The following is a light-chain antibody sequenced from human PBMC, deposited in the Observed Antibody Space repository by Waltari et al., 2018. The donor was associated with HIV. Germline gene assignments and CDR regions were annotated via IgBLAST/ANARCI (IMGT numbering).Light chain of an antibody. V-gene: IGLV2-14*01. CDR1: SSDVGGYNY. Sequence: QSALTQPASVSGSPGQSITISCTGTSSDVGGYNYVSWYQQHTDKASKLVIFEVNMRPSGVSIRFSVSKSGNTASLTIAGRQAEDESDYYCSSSTSSRTLVFGGGTKLTVL. CDR3: SSSTSSRTLV. CDR2: EVN. J-gene: IGLJ3*02.